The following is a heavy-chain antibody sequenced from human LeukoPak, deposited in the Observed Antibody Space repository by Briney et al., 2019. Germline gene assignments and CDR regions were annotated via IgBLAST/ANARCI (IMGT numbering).Heavy chain of an antibody. CDR3: AQGGTY. CDR2: ITSSGSVT. J-gene: IGHJ4*02. V-gene: IGHV3-23*05. CDR1: GFTFSSYA. Sequence: GGSLRLSCAASGFTFSSYAMSWVRQAPGKGLEWVSSITSSGSVTYYADSVKGRFTISRDNSKSTLYLQMNSLRADDTAIYYCAQGGTYWGQGTLVTVSS.